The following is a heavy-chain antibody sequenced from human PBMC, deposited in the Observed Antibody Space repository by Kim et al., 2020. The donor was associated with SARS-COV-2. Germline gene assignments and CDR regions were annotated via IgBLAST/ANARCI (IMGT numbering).Heavy chain of an antibody. CDR1: GFTFSSYA. D-gene: IGHD4-4*01. V-gene: IGHV3-23*01. CDR3: AKERARLQGYYYYGMDV. J-gene: IGHJ6*02. Sequence: GGSLRLSCAASGFTFSSYAMSWVRQALGKGLEWVSAISGSGGGTYYADSVKGRFTISRDNSKNTLYLQMNSLRAEDTAVYYCAKERARLQGYYYYGMDVWGQGTTVTVSS. CDR2: ISGSGGGT.